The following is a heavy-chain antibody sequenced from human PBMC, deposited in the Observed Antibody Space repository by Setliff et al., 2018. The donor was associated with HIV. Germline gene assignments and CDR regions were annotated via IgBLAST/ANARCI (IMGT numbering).Heavy chain of an antibody. V-gene: IGHV4-38-2*01. CDR2: IYSGGGT. CDR3: ARAPLGDIVVVPAHFDS. J-gene: IGHJ4*01. Sequence: SETLSLTCAVSGYSISRGYYWGWIRQPPGKGLEWIGYIYSGGGTYYNPSLKSRVTISVDTSKNRFSLDLRSVTAADTAVYYCARAPLGDIVVVPAHFDSWGQGTLVTVSS. CDR1: GYSISRGYY. D-gene: IGHD2-2*01.